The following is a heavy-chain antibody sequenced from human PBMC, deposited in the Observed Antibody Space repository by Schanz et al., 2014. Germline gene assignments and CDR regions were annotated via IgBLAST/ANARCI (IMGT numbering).Heavy chain of an antibody. CDR2: ISPYNGNT. J-gene: IGHJ4*02. CDR1: GYAFTTYG. Sequence: QVQLVQSGAEVKKPGASVRVSCKVSGYAFTTYGISWVRQAPGQGPEFMGWISPYNGNTNYAQKLQGRVTMTADTSTSTAYMDLRSLRSDDTAVYYCARDGVDAAAGGNYWGQGTLVTVSS. CDR3: ARDGVDAAAGGNY. D-gene: IGHD6-13*01. V-gene: IGHV1-18*01.